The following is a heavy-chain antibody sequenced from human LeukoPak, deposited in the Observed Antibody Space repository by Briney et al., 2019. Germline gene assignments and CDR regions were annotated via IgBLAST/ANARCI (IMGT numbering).Heavy chain of an antibody. CDR1: GFTVSSNY. CDR3: ATTYYYDSSASTPR. J-gene: IGHJ4*02. V-gene: IGHV3-21*01. Sequence: GGSLRLSCAASGFTVSSNYMSWVRQAPGKGLEWVSSISSSSSYIYYADSVKGRFTISRDNAKNSLYLQMNSLRAEDTAVYYCATTYYYDSSASTPRWGQGTLVTVSS. CDR2: ISSSSSYI. D-gene: IGHD3-22*01.